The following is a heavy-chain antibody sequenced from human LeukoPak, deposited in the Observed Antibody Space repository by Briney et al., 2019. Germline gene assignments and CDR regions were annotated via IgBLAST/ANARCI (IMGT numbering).Heavy chain of an antibody. Sequence: SGGSLRLSCAASGFTVSSNCMSWVRQAPGKGLEWIGYIYYSGSTNYNPSLKSRVTISVDTSKNQFSLKLSSVTAADTAVYYCARHIVGIYVLAFDIWGQGTMVTVSS. D-gene: IGHD1-26*01. CDR3: ARHIVGIYVLAFDI. V-gene: IGHV4-59*08. J-gene: IGHJ3*02. CDR1: GFTVSSNC. CDR2: IYYSGST.